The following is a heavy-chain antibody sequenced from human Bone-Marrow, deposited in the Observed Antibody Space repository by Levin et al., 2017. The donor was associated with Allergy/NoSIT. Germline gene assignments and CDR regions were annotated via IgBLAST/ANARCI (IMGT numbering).Heavy chain of an antibody. CDR1: GFSLSTSGMR. D-gene: IGHD3-16*01. Sequence: VSGPTLVKPTQTLTLTCTFSGFSLSTSGMRVSWIRQPPGKALEWLARIDWDDDKFYSTSLKTRLTISKDTSKNQVVLTMTNMDPVDTATYYCARSKAGDGPLDYWGQGTLVTVSS. J-gene: IGHJ4*02. CDR2: IDWDDDK. CDR3: ARSKAGDGPLDY. V-gene: IGHV2-70*04.